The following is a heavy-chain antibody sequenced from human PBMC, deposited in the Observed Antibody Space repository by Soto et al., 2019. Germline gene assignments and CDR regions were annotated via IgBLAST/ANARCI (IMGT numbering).Heavy chain of an antibody. D-gene: IGHD3-3*01. CDR3: AKGYRFGYDFLFPDY. CDR1: GFAFSTYA. J-gene: IGHJ4*02. CDR2: IDNSAGTT. V-gene: IGHV3-23*01. Sequence: EVQLLESGGGLVQPGGSLRLSCAASGFAFSTYAMGWVRQASGKGLEWVSSIDNSAGTTYYADSMKGRFTISRDNSKNTLYLQMNSLRAEDTAVYFCAKGYRFGYDFLFPDYWGQGTLVTVSS.